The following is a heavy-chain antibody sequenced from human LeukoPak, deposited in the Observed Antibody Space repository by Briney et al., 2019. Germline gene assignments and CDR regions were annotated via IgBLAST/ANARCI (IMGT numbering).Heavy chain of an antibody. D-gene: IGHD5-24*01. CDR3: ARMVDGYNFFDY. Sequence: SGPALVKPTQTLTLTYTFSGFSLSTSGVCVSWIRQPPGMALEWLALIDWDDDKYYATSLKPGLTISKDTSKNQVVLTMTNMDPADTATYFCARMVDGYNFFDYWGQGTLVTVSS. J-gene: IGHJ4*02. CDR1: GFSLSTSGVC. V-gene: IGHV2-70*01. CDR2: IDWDDDK.